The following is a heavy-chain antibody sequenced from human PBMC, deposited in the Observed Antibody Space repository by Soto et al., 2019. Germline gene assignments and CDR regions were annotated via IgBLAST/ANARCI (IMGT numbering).Heavy chain of an antibody. J-gene: IGHJ6*02. Sequence: GESLKISYKASGYSFTTDWIGWVRQMPGKGLEWMGIIYPGDSDTRYSPSFQGQVTISADKSISTAYLQWSSLKASDTAMYYCARYWHSYSSNYFHGMDVWGQGTMVTVSS. CDR2: IYPGDSDT. D-gene: IGHD5-18*01. V-gene: IGHV5-51*01. CDR1: GYSFTTDW. CDR3: ARYWHSYSSNYFHGMDV.